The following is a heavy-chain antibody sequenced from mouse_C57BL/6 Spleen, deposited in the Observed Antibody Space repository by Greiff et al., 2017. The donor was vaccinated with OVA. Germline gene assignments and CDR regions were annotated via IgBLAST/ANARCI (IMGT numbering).Heavy chain of an antibody. Sequence: QVQLQQSGAELVRPGASVKLSCKASGYTFTDYYINWVKQRPGQGLEWIARIYPGSGNTYYNEKFKGKATLTAEKSSSTAYMQLSSLTSEDSAVYFCARSDYDYDVFPWFAYWGQGTLVTVSA. CDR1: GYTFTDYY. CDR2: IYPGSGNT. CDR3: ARSDYDYDVFPWFAY. D-gene: IGHD2-4*01. V-gene: IGHV1-76*01. J-gene: IGHJ3*01.